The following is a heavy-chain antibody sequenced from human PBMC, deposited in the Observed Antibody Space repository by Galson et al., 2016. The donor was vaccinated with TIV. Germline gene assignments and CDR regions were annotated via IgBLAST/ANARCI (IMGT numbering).Heavy chain of an antibody. Sequence: TLSLTCDVSGYSIRSGSYYWTWIRQPPGKGLECIGYIYYPGTTKYNPSLQSRVTISIDTSKNQLSLNLRSVTAADTAVYYCAREGENRGSYVGYWGQGTLVTVSS. V-gene: IGHV4-61*01. CDR2: IYYPGTT. J-gene: IGHJ4*02. CDR3: AREGENRGSYVGY. CDR1: GYSIRSGSYY. D-gene: IGHD6-19*01.